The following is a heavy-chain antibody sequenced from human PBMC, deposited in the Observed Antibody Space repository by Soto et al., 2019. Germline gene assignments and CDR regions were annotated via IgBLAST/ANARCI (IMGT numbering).Heavy chain of an antibody. J-gene: IGHJ6*02. V-gene: IGHV3-11*01. CDR3: ARVSWREKYGMDV. CDR2: ITFSGNTV. Sequence: GGSMRLSCAASGFTFSDSYMSWIRQAPGKGLEWISYITFSGNTVYYADSLKGRFTISRDNAKNSLYLQMNRLRAEDTAVYYCARVSWREKYGMDVWGQGTTVTVSS. CDR1: GFTFSDSY.